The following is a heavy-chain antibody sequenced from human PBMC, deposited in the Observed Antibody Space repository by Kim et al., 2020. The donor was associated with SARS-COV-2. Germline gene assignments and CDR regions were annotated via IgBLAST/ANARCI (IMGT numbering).Heavy chain of an antibody. D-gene: IGHD6-19*01. V-gene: IGHV4-34*01. J-gene: IGHJ5*02. CDR3: AREGSGWYRVASWFDP. Sequence: SLKSRVTISVDTSKNQFSLKLSSVTAADTAVYYCAREGSGWYRVASWFDPWGQGTLVTVSS.